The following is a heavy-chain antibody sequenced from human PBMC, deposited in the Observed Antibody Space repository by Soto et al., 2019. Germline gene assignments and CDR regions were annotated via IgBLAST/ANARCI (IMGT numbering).Heavy chain of an antibody. J-gene: IGHJ3*01. CDR3: ANHGGFDF. CDR2: ISIRGDYR. D-gene: IGHD4-17*01. Sequence: EGQLLQSGGGLVQPAESLRLSCAASGFTFSSSGMSWVRQAPGKGLEWVSSISIRGDYRYYADSVKGRFTISRDNSKNTLYLQMSSLTAEDTALYYCANHGGFDFWGQGTMVAVSS. V-gene: IGHV3-23*01. CDR1: GFTFSSSG.